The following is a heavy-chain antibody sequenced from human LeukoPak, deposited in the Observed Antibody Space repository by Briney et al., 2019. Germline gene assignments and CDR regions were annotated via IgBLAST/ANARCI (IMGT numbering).Heavy chain of an antibody. CDR1: GFTFGDYA. CDR2: IRSNASGGTT. Sequence: PGRSLRLSCTASGFTFGDYAMSWVRQAPGKGLEWVGFIRSNASGGTTEYAASVKGRFTISRDDSKSIAYLQMNSLKTEDTAVYYCTRGDGSGSSWGQGTLVTVSS. CDR3: TRGDGSGSS. J-gene: IGHJ5*02. D-gene: IGHD3-10*01. V-gene: IGHV3-49*04.